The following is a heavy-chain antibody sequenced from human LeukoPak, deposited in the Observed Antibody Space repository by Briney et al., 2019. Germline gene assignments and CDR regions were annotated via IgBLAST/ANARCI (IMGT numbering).Heavy chain of an antibody. CDR2: IYTSGRT. CDR3: ARLSTVTTSFDY. CDR1: GGSVTDYY. Sequence: PSETLSLTCTVSGGSVTDYYWSWIRQSPGKGLEWIGRIYTSGRTYYNPSLKSRVSMSVDTSKNQFSLKLSSVTAADTAVYYCARLSTVTTSFDYWGQGTLVTVSS. V-gene: IGHV4-4*07. J-gene: IGHJ4*02. D-gene: IGHD4-11*01.